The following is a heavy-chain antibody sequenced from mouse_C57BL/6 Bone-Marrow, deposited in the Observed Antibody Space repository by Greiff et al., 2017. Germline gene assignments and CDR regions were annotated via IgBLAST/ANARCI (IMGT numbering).Heavy chain of an antibody. CDR2: LNPNNGGT. CDR1: GYTFTDYY. J-gene: IGHJ2*01. V-gene: IGHV1-26*01. Sequence: EVQLQQSGPELVKPGASVKISCKASGYTFTDYYMNWVKQSHGKSLEWIGDLNPNNGGTSYNQKFKGKATLTVDTSSSTAYMELRSLTSEDSAVYYCARFSITTVVVFDYWGQGTTLTVSS. CDR3: ARFSITTVVVFDY. D-gene: IGHD1-1*01.